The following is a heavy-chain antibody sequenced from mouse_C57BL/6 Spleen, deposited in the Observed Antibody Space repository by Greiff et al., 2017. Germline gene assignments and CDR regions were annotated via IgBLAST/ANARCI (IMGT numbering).Heavy chain of an antibody. Sequence: VQLQQSGAELVKPGASVKISCKASGYAFSSYWMNWVKQRPGKGLEWIGQIYPGDGDTNYNGKFKGQATLTADKSSSTAYMQLSSLTSEDSEVYFCARSRGNYGYFDVWGTGTTVTVSS. CDR2: IYPGDGDT. D-gene: IGHD2-1*01. J-gene: IGHJ1*03. CDR1: GYAFSSYW. V-gene: IGHV1-80*01. CDR3: ARSRGNYGYFDV.